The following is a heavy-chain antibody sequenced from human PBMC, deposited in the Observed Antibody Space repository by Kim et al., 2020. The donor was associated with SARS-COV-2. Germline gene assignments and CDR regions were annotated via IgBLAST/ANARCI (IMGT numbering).Heavy chain of an antibody. CDR3: AALLAVAGRGWFDP. CDR2: ISWDGGST. V-gene: IGHV3-43*01. D-gene: IGHD6-19*01. CDR1: GFTFDDYT. Sequence: GGSLRLSCAASGFTFDDYTMHWVRQAPGKGLEWVSLISWDGGSTYYADSVKGRFTISRDNSKNSLYLQMNSLRTEDTALYYCAALLAVAGRGWFDPWGQ. J-gene: IGHJ5*02.